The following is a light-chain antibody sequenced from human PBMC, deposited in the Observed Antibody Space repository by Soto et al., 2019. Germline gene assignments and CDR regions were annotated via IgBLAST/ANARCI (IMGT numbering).Light chain of an antibody. V-gene: IGLV2-14*03. J-gene: IGLJ2*01. Sequence: QSVLTQPASMSGSPGQSITISCTGNSSDVGGYNYVSWYRQHPGKAPKLMIYDVNNRPSGVSNRFSGSKSGNTASLTISGLQAEDEADYDSSPHSSGSPHVVFARGTTLTVL. CDR3: SPHSSGSPHVV. CDR2: DVN. CDR1: SSDVGGYNY.